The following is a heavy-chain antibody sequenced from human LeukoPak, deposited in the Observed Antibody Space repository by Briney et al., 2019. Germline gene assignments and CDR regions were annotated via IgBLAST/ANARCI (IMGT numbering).Heavy chain of an antibody. J-gene: IGHJ6*03. CDR1: GGSINSSNYY. CDR2: MYSSGST. V-gene: IGHV4-39*01. Sequence: PLETLSLTCTVSGGSINSSNYYWGWIRQPPRKGLEWIGTMYSSGSTYHNPSLKSRVTMSVDTSKNQFSLRLSSVTAADTAVYYCARPAAPGTFYYYMDVWGKGTTVTVSS. D-gene: IGHD3-10*01. CDR3: ARPAAPGTFYYYMDV.